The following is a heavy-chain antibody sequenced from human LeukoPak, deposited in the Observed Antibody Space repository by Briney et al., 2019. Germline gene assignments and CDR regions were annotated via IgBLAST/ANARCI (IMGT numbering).Heavy chain of an antibody. D-gene: IGHD6-13*01. CDR3: ARSGNSWYLGYYFDY. V-gene: IGHV4-59*01. J-gene: IGHJ4*02. CDR1: GGSISSYY. Sequence: SETLSLTCTVSGGSISSYYRSWIRQPPGKGLEWIGYIYYSGSTNYNPSLKSRVTISVDTSKNQFSLKLSSVTAADTAVYYCARSGNSWYLGYYFDYWGQGTLVTVSS. CDR2: IYYSGST.